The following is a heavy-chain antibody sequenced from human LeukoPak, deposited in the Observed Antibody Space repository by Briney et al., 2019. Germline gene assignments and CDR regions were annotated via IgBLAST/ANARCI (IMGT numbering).Heavy chain of an antibody. CDR3: TRLHDALIYYYGSGSYLDYFDY. J-gene: IGHJ4*02. V-gene: IGHV3-49*03. D-gene: IGHD3-10*01. CDR2: IRSKAYGGTT. Sequence: PGGSLRLSCTASGFTFGDYAMSWFRQAPGKGLEWVGFIRSKAYGGTTEYAASVKGRFTISRDDSKSIAYLQMNSLKTEDTAVYYCTRLHDALIYYYGSGSYLDYFDYWGQGTLVTVSS. CDR1: GFTFGDYA.